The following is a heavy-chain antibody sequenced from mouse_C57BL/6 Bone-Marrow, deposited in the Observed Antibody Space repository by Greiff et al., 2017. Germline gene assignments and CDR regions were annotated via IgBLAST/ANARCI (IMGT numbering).Heavy chain of an antibody. CDR3: ARRGFITTVAAY. Sequence: VQLQQPGAELVKPGASVKLSCKASGYTFTSYWMHWVKQRPGQGLEWIGMIHPNSGSTNYNEKFKSKATLTVDKSSSTAYMQLSSLTSEDSAVYYCARRGFITTVAAYWGQGTLVTVSA. V-gene: IGHV1-64*01. J-gene: IGHJ3*01. D-gene: IGHD1-1*01. CDR1: GYTFTSYW. CDR2: IHPNSGST.